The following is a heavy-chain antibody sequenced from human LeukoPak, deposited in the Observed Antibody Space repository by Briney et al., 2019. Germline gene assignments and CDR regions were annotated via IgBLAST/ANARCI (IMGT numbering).Heavy chain of an antibody. D-gene: IGHD3-10*01. CDR2: IYYSGST. CDR3: ARLLRGGDYFDY. Sequence: PSETLSLTCAVYGGSFSGYYWSWIRQPPGKGLEWIGSIYYSGSTYYNPSLKSRVTISVDTSKNQFSLKLSSVTAADTAVYYCARLLRGGDYFDY. CDR1: GGSFSGYY. J-gene: IGHJ4*01. V-gene: IGHV4-34*01.